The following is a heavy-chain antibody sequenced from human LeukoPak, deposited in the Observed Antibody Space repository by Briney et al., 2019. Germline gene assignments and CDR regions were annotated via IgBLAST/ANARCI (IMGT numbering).Heavy chain of an antibody. CDR1: GFTFSSYS. D-gene: IGHD6-13*01. CDR3: ARDNSPSYSSSWWWGSRHFDY. J-gene: IGHJ4*02. Sequence: GGSLRLSCAASGFTFSSYSMNWVRQAPGKGLEWVSSISSSSSYIYYADSVKGRFTISRDNAKNSLYLQMNSLRAEDTAVYYCARDNSPSYSSSWWWGSRHFDYWGQGTLVTVSS. CDR2: ISSSSSYI. V-gene: IGHV3-21*01.